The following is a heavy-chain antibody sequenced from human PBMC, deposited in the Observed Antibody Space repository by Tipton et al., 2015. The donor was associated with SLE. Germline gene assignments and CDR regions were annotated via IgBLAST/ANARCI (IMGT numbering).Heavy chain of an antibody. CDR2: ISAYDGYT. CDR3: ARDRGRGGSAYFDY. V-gene: IGHV1-18*01. D-gene: IGHD6-25*01. CDR1: GYTFTSYG. Sequence: QVQLVQSGPEVKKPGASVKVSCKASGYTFTSYGISWVRQAPGQGLEWMGWISAYDGYTNYAQKLQGRVTMTTDTSTTTAYMELTTLTSDDTAVYYCARDRGRGGSAYFDYWGQGSLVTVSS. J-gene: IGHJ4*02.